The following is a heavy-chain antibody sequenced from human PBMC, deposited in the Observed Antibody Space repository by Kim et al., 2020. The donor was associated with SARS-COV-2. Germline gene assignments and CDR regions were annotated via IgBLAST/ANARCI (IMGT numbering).Heavy chain of an antibody. V-gene: IGHV3-23*01. CDR2: ISDNGHST. J-gene: IGHJ4*02. CDR1: GFIFSTTD. CDR3: ASVLRITIFGVVTGFDY. Sequence: GGSLRLSCAASGFIFSTTDMSWVRQAPGKGLEWVAAISDNGHSTYYADFVKGRITISRDNSKNTLYLQMNSLRAEDTAVYYCASVLRITIFGVVTGFDYWGQGTLVTVSS. D-gene: IGHD3-3*01.